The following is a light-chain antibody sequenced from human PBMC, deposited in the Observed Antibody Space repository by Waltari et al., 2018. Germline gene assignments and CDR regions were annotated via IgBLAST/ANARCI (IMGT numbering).Light chain of an antibody. CDR3: QHYYDNPT. V-gene: IGKV1-6*01. CDR2: AAS. CDR1: QNIYSN. Sequence: QMTQSPSALSASVGDRVPISCRASQNIYSNLAWYQQKPGKAPKLLIYAASSLQSGVPSRFRGSGSGTDFTLTISSLQPEDSAAYYCQHYYDNPTFGGGTKVEIK. J-gene: IGKJ4*01.